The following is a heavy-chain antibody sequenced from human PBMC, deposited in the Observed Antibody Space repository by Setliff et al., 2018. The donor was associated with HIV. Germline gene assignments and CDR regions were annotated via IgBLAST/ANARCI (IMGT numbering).Heavy chain of an antibody. V-gene: IGHV1-18*01. J-gene: IGHJ4*02. CDR2: ISAYNGNT. D-gene: IGHD2-15*01. Sequence: ASVKVSCKASGYTFTSYGISWVRQAPGQGLEWMGWISAYNGNTNYAQKLQGRVTMTTDTSTSTVYMELSSLRSEDTAVYYCAREYPRVAGPTPYYFDYWGQGTLVTVSS. CDR1: GYTFTSYG. CDR3: AREYPRVAGPTPYYFDY.